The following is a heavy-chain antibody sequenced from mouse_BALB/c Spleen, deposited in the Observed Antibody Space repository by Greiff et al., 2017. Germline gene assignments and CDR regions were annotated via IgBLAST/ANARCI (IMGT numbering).Heavy chain of an antibody. Sequence: VQLKESGGDLVKPGGSLKLSCAASGFTFSSYGMSWVRQTPDKRLEWVATISSGGSYTYYPDSVKGRFTISRDNAKNTLYLQMSSLKSEDTAMYYCASPIYYGYDGAWFAYWGQGTLVTVSA. V-gene: IGHV5-6*01. CDR1: GFTFSSYG. CDR2: ISSGGSYT. J-gene: IGHJ3*01. D-gene: IGHD2-2*01. CDR3: ASPIYYGYDGAWFAY.